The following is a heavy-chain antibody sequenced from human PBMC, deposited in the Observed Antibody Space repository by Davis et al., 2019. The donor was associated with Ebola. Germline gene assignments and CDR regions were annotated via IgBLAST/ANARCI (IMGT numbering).Heavy chain of an antibody. D-gene: IGHD4-17*01. CDR2: IYTDGGT. CDR1: GFTVSSNY. V-gene: IGHV3-53*01. Sequence: GGSLRLSCVASGFTVSSNYMSWVRQAPGKGLEWVSVIYTDGGTYYADSVKGRFTISRDNSKNTLYLQMNSLRAEDTAVYYCARGAPTRGFESWGQGSLVTVSS. J-gene: IGHJ4*02. CDR3: ARGAPTRGFES.